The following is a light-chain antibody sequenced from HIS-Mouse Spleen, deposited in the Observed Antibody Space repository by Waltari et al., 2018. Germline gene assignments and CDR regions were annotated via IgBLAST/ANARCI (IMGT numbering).Light chain of an antibody. CDR1: QDISNY. J-gene: IGKJ2*01. V-gene: IGKV1-33*01. CDR3: QQYDNLPRYT. CDR2: DAS. Sequence: DIQMPQSPSSLSASVGDIVTITCQASQDISNYLNRYQQKPGKAPKLLIYDASNLETGVPSRFSGSGSGTDFTFTISSLQTEDIATYYCQQYDNLPRYTFGQGTKLEIK.